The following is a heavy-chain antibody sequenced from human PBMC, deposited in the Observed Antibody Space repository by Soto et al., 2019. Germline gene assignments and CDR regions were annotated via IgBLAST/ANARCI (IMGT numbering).Heavy chain of an antibody. D-gene: IGHD3-10*01. CDR1: GYTFTSYG. Sequence: AASVKVSCKASGYTFTSYGISWVRQAPGQGLEWMGRIIPILGIANYAQKFQGRVTITADKSTSTAYMELSSLRSEDTAVYYCAVKGGSYYGSDYWGQGTLVTVS. CDR3: AVKGGSYYGSDY. J-gene: IGHJ4*02. V-gene: IGHV1-69*04. CDR2: IIPILGIA.